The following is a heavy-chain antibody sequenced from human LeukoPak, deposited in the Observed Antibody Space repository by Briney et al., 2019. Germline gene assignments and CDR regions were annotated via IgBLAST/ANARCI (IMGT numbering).Heavy chain of an antibody. CDR2: INHSGST. D-gene: IGHD2-15*01. CDR1: GGSFSGYY. CDR3: ARAALGYCSGGSCRNDAFAI. J-gene: IGHJ3*02. V-gene: IGHV4-34*01. Sequence: PSETLSLTCAVYGGSFSGYYWSWIRQPPGKGLEWIGEINHSGSTNYNPSLKSRVTISVDTSKNQFSLKLSSVTAADTAVYYCARAALGYCSGGSCRNDAFAIWGQGTMVTVSS.